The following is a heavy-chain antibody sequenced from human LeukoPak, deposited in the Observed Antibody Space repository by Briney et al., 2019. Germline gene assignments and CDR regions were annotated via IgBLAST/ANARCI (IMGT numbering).Heavy chain of an antibody. J-gene: IGHJ3*02. V-gene: IGHV3-11*01. CDR2: INTIGSTV. CDR3: ARSASIDI. Sequence: GGSLRLSCAASGFTFSDYHMSWIRQAPGKGLEWVSYINTIGSTVYYADSVKGRFTVSRDNAKNSLYLQTNSLSAEDTAVYYCARSASIDIWGQGTMVTVSS. CDR1: GFTFSDYH.